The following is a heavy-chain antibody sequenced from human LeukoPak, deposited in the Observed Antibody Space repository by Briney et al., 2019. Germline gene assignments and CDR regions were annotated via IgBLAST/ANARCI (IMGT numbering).Heavy chain of an antibody. J-gene: IGHJ4*02. Sequence: GGSLRLSCAASGFTFSSYWMGWVRQAPGKGLEWVAKIKEDGSEKYYVDSVKGRFTISRDNAKNSLYLQMNSLRAEDTAVYYCAKVSDYVWGSYRFIDYWGQGTLVTVSS. CDR3: AKVSDYVWGSYRFIDY. V-gene: IGHV3-7*03. CDR1: GFTFSSYW. CDR2: IKEDGSEK. D-gene: IGHD3-16*02.